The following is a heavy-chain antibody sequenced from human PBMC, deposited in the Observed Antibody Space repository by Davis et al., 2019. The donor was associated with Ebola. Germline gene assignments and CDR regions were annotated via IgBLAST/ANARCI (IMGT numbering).Heavy chain of an antibody. D-gene: IGHD2-15*01. J-gene: IGHJ6*02. V-gene: IGHV3-7*03. CDR1: GFTFSNYW. CDR3: ARGPDICSGGSCYLYYYYGMDV. Sequence: GESLKISCAVSGFTFSNYWMSWVRQAPGKGLEWVANMNPDGSERYYVDSVKGLFTISRDNAKNSLYLQMISLRAEDTALYYCARGPDICSGGSCYLYYYYGMDVWGQGTTVTVSS. CDR2: MNPDGSER.